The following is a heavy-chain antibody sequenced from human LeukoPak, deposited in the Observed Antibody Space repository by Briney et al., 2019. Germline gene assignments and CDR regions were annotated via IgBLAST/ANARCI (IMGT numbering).Heavy chain of an antibody. V-gene: IGHV3-30*18. D-gene: IGHD6-13*01. CDR2: ISYDGSNK. J-gene: IGHJ5*02. CDR3: PKDEQQLNTPDWFDP. Sequence: GGSLRLSCAASGFTLSIYGMHWVRQAPGKGLEWVAVISYDGSNKYYADSVKGRFTISRDNSKNTLYLQMNSLRAEDTAVYYCPKDEQQLNTPDWFDPWGQGTLVTVSS. CDR1: GFTLSIYG.